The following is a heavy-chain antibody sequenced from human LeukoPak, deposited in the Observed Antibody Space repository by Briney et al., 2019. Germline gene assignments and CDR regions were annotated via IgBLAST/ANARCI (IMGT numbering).Heavy chain of an antibody. CDR1: GGSISAGSYY. CDR3: ARHAVYGDYGHYYYYMDV. J-gene: IGHJ6*03. CDR2: INHSGST. D-gene: IGHD4-17*01. Sequence: KPSETLSLTCTVSGGSISAGSYYWSWIRQPPGKGLEWIGEINHSGSTNYNPSLKSRGTITVDTSKNQFSLKLSSVTAADTAVYYCARHAVYGDYGHYYYYMDVWGKGTTVTISS. V-gene: IGHV4-34*01.